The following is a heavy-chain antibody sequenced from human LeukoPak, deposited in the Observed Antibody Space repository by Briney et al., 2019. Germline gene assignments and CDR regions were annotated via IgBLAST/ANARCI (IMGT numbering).Heavy chain of an antibody. J-gene: IGHJ4*02. CDR2: ISAYNGNT. CDR3: ARRAHYYDSREIDY. Sequence: ASVKVSCKASGYTFTSYGIIWVRQAPGQGLEGMGWISAYNGNTNYAQKLQGRVTMTRDTSMSTVYMELSSLRSEDTAVYYCARRAHYYDSREIDYWGQGTLVTVSS. V-gene: IGHV1-18*01. CDR1: GYTFTSYG. D-gene: IGHD3-22*01.